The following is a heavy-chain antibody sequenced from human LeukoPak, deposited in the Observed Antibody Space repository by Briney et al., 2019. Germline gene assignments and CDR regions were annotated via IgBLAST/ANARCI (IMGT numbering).Heavy chain of an antibody. CDR1: GGTFSSYA. CDR2: IIPIFGTA. J-gene: IGHJ4*02. Sequence: SVKVSCKASGGTFSSYAISWVRQAPGQGREWMGGIIPIFGTANYAQKFQGRVTITADESTSTAYMELSSLRSEDTAVYYCAIWPTVSNHYFDYWGQGTLVTVSS. V-gene: IGHV1-69*01. CDR3: AIWPTVSNHYFDY. D-gene: IGHD4-17*01.